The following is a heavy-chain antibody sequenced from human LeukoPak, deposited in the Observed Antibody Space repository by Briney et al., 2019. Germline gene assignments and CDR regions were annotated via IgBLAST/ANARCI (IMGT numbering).Heavy chain of an antibody. CDR3: ARGSSGWYGRLGALDY. CDR1: GYTFTNYA. CDR2: INTNTGSP. J-gene: IGHJ4*02. D-gene: IGHD6-19*01. Sequence: ASVKVSCKASGYTFTNYAMNWVRQAPGQGLEWMGWINTNTGSPTYAQGFTGRFVFSLDTSVSTAYLQINSLKPEDTAVYYCARGSSGWYGRLGALDYWGQGTLVTVSS. V-gene: IGHV7-4-1*02.